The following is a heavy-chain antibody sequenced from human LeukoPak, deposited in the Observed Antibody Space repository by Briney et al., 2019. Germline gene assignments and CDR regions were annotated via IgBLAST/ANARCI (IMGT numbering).Heavy chain of an antibody. CDR3: AKDGSDYYDSSGYYYGMDV. CDR2: ISSSSSYT. J-gene: IGHJ6*02. CDR1: GFTFSDYH. V-gene: IGHV3-11*06. D-gene: IGHD3-22*01. Sequence: GGSLRLSCAASGFTFSDYHMSWIRQAPGKGLEWVSYISSSSSYTNYADSVKGRFTISRDNSKNTLYLQMNSLRAEDTAVYYCAKDGSDYYDSSGYYYGMDVWGQGTTVTVSS.